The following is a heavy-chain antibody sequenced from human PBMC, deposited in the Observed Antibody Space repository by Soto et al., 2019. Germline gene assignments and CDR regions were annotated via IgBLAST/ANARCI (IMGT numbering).Heavy chain of an antibody. CDR2: IYPGDSDT. CDR1: GYSFTSYW. V-gene: IGHV5-51*01. Sequence: PGESLKISCKGSGYSFTSYWIGWVRQMPGKGLEWMGIIYPGDSDTRYSPSFQGQVTISADKSISTAYLQWSSLKASDTAMYYCARVYCISTSCPQRHWFDPWGQGTLVTVSS. CDR3: ARVYCISTSCPQRHWFDP. J-gene: IGHJ5*02. D-gene: IGHD2-2*01.